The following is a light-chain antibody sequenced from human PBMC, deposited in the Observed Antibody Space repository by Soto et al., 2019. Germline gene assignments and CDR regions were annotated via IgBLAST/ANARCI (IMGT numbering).Light chain of an antibody. CDR1: QGIRNY. Sequence: DIQMTQSPTSLSASVGDRVTITCRASQGIRNYVAWYQQIPGKAPKLLIYAASTLQSGVPSRFSGSGSGTDITLTINGLQPEVLATYSCQKYSSVPVFGPGTKVEIK. CDR3: QKYSSVPV. V-gene: IGKV1-27*01. CDR2: AAS. J-gene: IGKJ3*01.